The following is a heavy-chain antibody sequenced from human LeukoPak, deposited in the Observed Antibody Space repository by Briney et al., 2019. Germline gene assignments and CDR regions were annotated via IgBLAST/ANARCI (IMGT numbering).Heavy chain of an antibody. D-gene: IGHD2-2*01. CDR1: GGTFSSYA. Sequence: SVKVSCKASGGTFSSYAISWVRQAPGQGLEWMGRIIPILGIANYARKFQGRVTITADKSTSTAYMELSSLRSEDTAVYYCATHIRYCSSTSCFGPDGLDYWGQGTLVTVSS. CDR2: IIPILGIA. CDR3: ATHIRYCSSTSCFGPDGLDY. J-gene: IGHJ4*02. V-gene: IGHV1-69*04.